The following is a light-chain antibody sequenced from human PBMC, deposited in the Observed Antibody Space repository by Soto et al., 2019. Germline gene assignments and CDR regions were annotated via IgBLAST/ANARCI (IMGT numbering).Light chain of an antibody. V-gene: IGLV1-44*01. Sequence: QSVLTQSPSASGTPGQRVTISCSGSSSNIRANTVNWYQQLPGTAPKLLIFFGSHRPSGVPDRFSGCKSGSSASLAIIGIHSEDEAEYYCSAWDDSLNGVVFGGGTKLTVL. CDR3: SAWDDSLNGVV. CDR2: FGS. J-gene: IGLJ2*01. CDR1: SSNIRANT.